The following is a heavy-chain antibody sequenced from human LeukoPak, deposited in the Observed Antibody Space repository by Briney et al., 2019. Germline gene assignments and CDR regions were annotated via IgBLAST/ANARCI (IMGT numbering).Heavy chain of an antibody. D-gene: IGHD3-22*01. J-gene: IGHJ3*02. V-gene: IGHV3-23*01. CDR2: ISGSGGFT. Sequence: GGSLRLSCPASGFTFSTYGMSWVRQAPGKGLEWVSAISGSGGFTYYADSVKGRFTISRDNSKHTLYLQMNSLRAEDTAVYYCATLITMIVVTAPDDAFDIWGQGTMVTVSS. CDR3: ATLITMIVVTAPDDAFDI. CDR1: GFTFSTYG.